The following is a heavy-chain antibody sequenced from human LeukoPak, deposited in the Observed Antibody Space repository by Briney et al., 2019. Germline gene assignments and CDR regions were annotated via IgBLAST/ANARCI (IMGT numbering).Heavy chain of an antibody. CDR2: ISGSGGNT. CDR1: GFTFSAYA. D-gene: IGHD1-26*01. Sequence: GGSLRLSCAASGFTFSAYAMSWVRQAPGKGLEWVSAISGSGGNTYYADSVKGRFTISRDNSKNALYLQMNSLRAEDTAVYYCARSWELPVDAFDIWGQGTMVTVSS. J-gene: IGHJ3*02. V-gene: IGHV3-23*01. CDR3: ARSWELPVDAFDI.